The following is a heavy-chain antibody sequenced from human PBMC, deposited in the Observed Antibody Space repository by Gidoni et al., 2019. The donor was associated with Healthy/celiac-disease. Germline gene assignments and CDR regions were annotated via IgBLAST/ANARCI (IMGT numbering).Heavy chain of an antibody. CDR1: GFTFGDYA. V-gene: IGHV3-49*04. Sequence: EVQLVESGGGLVQPGRSLRLSCTASGFTFGDYAMSWVRQAPGKGLGWVGFIRSKAYGGTTEYAASVKGRFTISRDDSKSIAYLQMNSLKTEDTAVYYCTRVVSIAARRRGLAYWGQGTLVTVSS. J-gene: IGHJ4*02. D-gene: IGHD6-6*01. CDR2: IRSKAYGGTT. CDR3: TRVVSIAARRRGLAY.